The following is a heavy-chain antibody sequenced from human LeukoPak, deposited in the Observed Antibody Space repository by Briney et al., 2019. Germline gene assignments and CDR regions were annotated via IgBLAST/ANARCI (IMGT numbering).Heavy chain of an antibody. CDR1: GYTFTSYY. D-gene: IGHD6-13*01. V-gene: IGHV1-46*01. CDR2: INPSGGST. Sequence: ASVKVSCKASGYTFTSYYMHWVRQAPGQGLEWMGIINPSGGSTSYAQKFQGRVTMTRDMSTSTVYMELSRLRSEDTAVYYCARGPYSSSWGAEYFQQWGQGPLVSVSS. J-gene: IGHJ1*01. CDR3: ARGPYSSSWGAEYFQQ.